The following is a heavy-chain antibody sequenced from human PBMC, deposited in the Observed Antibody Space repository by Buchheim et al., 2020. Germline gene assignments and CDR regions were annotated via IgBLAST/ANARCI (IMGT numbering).Heavy chain of an antibody. CDR2: INHSGST. V-gene: IGHV4-34*01. J-gene: IGHJ6*02. Sequence: QVQLQQWGAGLLKPSETLSLTCAVYGGSFSGYYWSWIRQPPGKGLEWIGEINHSGSTNYNPSLKSRFTISVETSKNQFSLKLSSVTAADTAVYYCARYLSYYYYYYGMDVWGQGTT. CDR1: GGSFSGYY. CDR3: ARYLSYYYYYYGMDV.